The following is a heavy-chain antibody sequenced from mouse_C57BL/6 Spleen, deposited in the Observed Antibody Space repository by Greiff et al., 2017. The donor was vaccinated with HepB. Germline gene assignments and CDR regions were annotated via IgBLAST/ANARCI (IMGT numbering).Heavy chain of an antibody. V-gene: IGHV1-55*01. CDR2: IYPGSGST. CDR3: ARGDGSSRGGPY. D-gene: IGHD1-1*01. CDR1: GYTFTSYW. Sequence: QVQLKQPGAELVKPGASVKMSCKASGYTFTSYWITWVKQRPGQGLEWIGDIYPGSGSTNYNEKFKSKATLTVDTSSSTAYMQLSSLTSEDAAVYYCARGDGSSRGGPYWGHGTLVTVSA. J-gene: IGHJ3*01.